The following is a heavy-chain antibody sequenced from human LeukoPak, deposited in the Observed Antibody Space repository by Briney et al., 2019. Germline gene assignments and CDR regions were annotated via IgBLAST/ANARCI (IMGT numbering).Heavy chain of an antibody. Sequence: EASLQISCEGAGSTFTTYWIGWVRQLPGKGLEWMGIIYPSDSDIRISPSFQGQVTISVDKSIHTAYLQWSSLKASDTAIYYCARREVVIGVGYFDYWGQGTLVTVSS. CDR2: IYPSDSDI. CDR1: GSTFTTYW. D-gene: IGHD2-21*01. J-gene: IGHJ4*02. V-gene: IGHV5-51*01. CDR3: ARREVVIGVGYFDY.